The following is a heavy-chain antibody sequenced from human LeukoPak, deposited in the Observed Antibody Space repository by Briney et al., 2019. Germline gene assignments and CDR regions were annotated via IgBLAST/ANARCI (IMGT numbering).Heavy chain of an antibody. CDR3: ARLTGTTGFDY. Sequence: GGSLRLSCAASGFTFSSYSMSWVRQAPGKGLEWVANIKQDGSDKYYVDSVKGRFTTSRDNAKNSLYLQLNSLRADDTAVYYCARLTGTTGFDYWGQGTLVTVSS. D-gene: IGHD1-1*01. CDR1: GFTFSSYS. V-gene: IGHV3-7*01. J-gene: IGHJ4*02. CDR2: IKQDGSDK.